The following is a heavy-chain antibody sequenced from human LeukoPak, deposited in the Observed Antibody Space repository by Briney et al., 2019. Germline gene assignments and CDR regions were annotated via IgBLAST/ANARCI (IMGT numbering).Heavy chain of an antibody. V-gene: IGHV4-38-2*02. D-gene: IGHD2/OR15-2a*01. CDR2: IYHSGST. CDR3: GRDDSMAIDY. J-gene: IGHJ4*02. CDR1: GYSISSGYN. Sequence: KPSETLSLTCTVSGYSISSGYNWVWVRPPPGRGLEWIGSIYHSGSTYYNPSLKSRVTISVDTSKNQFSLKLISVTAADTAVYYCGRDDSMAIDYWGQGTLVTASS.